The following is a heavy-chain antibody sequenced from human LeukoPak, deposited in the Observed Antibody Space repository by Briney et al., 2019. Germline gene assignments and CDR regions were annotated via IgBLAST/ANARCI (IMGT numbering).Heavy chain of an antibody. D-gene: IGHD3-16*01. CDR2: IPSSGST. CDR1: SDSFSGYH. CDR3: ARVGRGDHSWGSYYCDH. V-gene: IGHV4-59*01. J-gene: IGHJ4*02. Sequence: PSETLTLTCTVSSDSFSGYHWSWLRQPPGKGLEWIGYIPSSGSTSYNPSLKSRVTLSADTSKNQFSLKLNSVTAADTAVYYCARVGRGDHSWGSYYCDHWGQGNLVSVSS.